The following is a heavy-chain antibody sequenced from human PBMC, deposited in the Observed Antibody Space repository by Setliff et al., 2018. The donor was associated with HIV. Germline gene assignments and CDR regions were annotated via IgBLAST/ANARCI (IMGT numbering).Heavy chain of an antibody. J-gene: IGHJ5*02. CDR3: AKERNPYYYDSSGYSWFDP. V-gene: IGHV3-23*01. D-gene: IGHD3-22*01. CDR2: VSGGGGST. CDR1: GFTFNNND. Sequence: PGGSLRLSCAASGFTFNNNDMTWGRQAPGKGLEWVSAVSGGGGSTYYADSVKGRFTISRDNSKNTLYLQMNSLRAEDTAVYYCAKERNPYYYDSSGYSWFDPWGQGTLVTVSS.